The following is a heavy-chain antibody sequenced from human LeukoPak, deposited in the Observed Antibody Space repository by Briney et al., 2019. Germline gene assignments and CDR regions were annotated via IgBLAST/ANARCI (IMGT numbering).Heavy chain of an antibody. CDR2: MYTSGST. CDR1: GGSINSGTYY. V-gene: IGHV4-61*02. J-gene: IGHJ4*02. D-gene: IGHD6-6*01. CDR3: ARGEKGSSSGSINY. Sequence: PSETLSLTCTVSGGSINSGTYYWGWPRQPAGKGLEWIGRMYTSGSTNYNPSLESRVTISVDTSKNQFSLKLSSVTAADTAVYYCARGEKGSSSGSINYWGQGTLVTVSS.